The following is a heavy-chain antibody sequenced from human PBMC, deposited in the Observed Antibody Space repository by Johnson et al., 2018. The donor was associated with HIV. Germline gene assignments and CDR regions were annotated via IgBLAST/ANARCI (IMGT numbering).Heavy chain of an antibody. CDR1: GFPVSRNY. J-gene: IGHJ3*02. CDR2: IYNNDGT. V-gene: IGHV3-66*03. CDR3: VRGHGGPDPYDVSDI. Sequence: VQLVESGGGLIQPGGSLRLSCAASGFPVSRNYMTWVRQAPGKGLECVSVIYNNDGTQYADSVKGRFTISRDNSKNTLYLQMNSLRTEDTAVYYCVRGHGGPDPYDVSDIWGQGTMVTVSS. D-gene: IGHD4-23*01.